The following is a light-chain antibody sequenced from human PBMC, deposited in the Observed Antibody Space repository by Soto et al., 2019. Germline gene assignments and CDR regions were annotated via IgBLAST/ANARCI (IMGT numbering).Light chain of an antibody. Sequence: DIHMTHSPSTLAASVGDRVTITCRASQSVSSWLAWYQQKPGKAPKLLIYDASTLESGVPSRFSGSGYGTEFTLTISSLQPDDFASYYCHQYNSYPWTFGQGTKVEIK. CDR2: DAS. V-gene: IGKV1-5*01. CDR1: QSVSSW. J-gene: IGKJ1*01. CDR3: HQYNSYPWT.